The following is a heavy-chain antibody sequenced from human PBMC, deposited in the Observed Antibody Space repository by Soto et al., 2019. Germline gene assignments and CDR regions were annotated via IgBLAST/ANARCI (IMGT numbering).Heavy chain of an antibody. CDR1: GFTFSSYS. D-gene: IGHD3-16*02. CDR2: ISSSSSDI. CDR3: ASLLMITFGGVIVMGDAFDI. J-gene: IGHJ3*02. Sequence: EVQLVESGGGLVKPGGSLRLSCAASGFTFSSYSMNWVRQAPGKGLEWVSSISSSSSDIYYADSVKGRFTISRDNAKNSLYLQMNSLRAEDTAVYYCASLLMITFGGVIVMGDAFDIWGQGTMVTVSS. V-gene: IGHV3-21*01.